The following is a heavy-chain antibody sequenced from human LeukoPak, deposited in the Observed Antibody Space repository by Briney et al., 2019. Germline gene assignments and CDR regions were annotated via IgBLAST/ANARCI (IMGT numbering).Heavy chain of an antibody. V-gene: IGHV3-33*03. CDR1: GFTFSSYG. J-gene: IGHJ3*02. D-gene: IGHD1-26*01. CDR2: IWYDGSNK. CDR3: AKAPLLYSGVYHAGAFDI. Sequence: PGGSLRLSCAASGFTFSSYGMHWVRQAPGKRLEWVAVIWYDGSNKYYADSVKGRFTMSRNNSKNSLFLQMNSLRSDDSAMYYCAKAPLLYSGVYHAGAFDIWDQGTMVTVSS.